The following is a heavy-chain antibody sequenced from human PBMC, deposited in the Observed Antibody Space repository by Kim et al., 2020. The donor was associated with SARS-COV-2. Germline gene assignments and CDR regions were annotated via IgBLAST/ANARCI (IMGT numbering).Heavy chain of an antibody. D-gene: IGHD2-8*02. J-gene: IGHJ4*02. CDR3: ARGTAFYFEH. CDR2: TL. Sequence: TLCYADSVKGRFTVARDNAKNSLHLQMNSLTAEDTAVYYCARGTAFYFEHWGQGALVTVSS. V-gene: IGHV3-48*03.